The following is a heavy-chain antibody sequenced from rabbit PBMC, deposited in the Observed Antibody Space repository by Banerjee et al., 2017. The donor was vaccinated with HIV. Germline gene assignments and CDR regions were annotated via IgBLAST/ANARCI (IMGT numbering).Heavy chain of an antibody. D-gene: IGHD4-1*01. V-gene: IGHV1S45*01. CDR3: ARDLAGVIGWNFNF. CDR1: GFTFSSYV. Sequence: QEQLVESGGGLVQPEGSLTLTCKASGFTFSSYVITWVRQAPGKGLEWIACINTSSGNTVYASWAKGRFTISKTSSTTVTLQMTSLTAADTATYFCARDLAGVIGWNFNFWGPGTLVTVS. CDR2: INTSSGNT. J-gene: IGHJ4*01.